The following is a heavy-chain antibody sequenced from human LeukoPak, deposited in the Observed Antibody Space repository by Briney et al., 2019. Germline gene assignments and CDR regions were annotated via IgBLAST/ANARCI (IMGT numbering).Heavy chain of an antibody. CDR3: AKCDYYANGGQQSFDY. J-gene: IGHJ4*02. D-gene: IGHD3-22*01. CDR1: GFTFSSYA. CDR2: ISGSGDST. Sequence: XGSLRLSCAASGFTFSSYAMSWVRQAPGKGLEWVSAISGSGDSTYYADSGKGGFTISRDNSKNTLYLQVNSLRAEDTAVYYCAKCDYYANGGQQSFDYWAQGTLVTVSS. V-gene: IGHV3-23*01.